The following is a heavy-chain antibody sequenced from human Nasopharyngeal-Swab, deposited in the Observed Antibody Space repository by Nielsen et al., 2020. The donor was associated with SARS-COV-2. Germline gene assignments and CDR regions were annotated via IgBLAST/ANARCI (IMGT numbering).Heavy chain of an antibody. CDR2: VSGSGGST. Sequence: WIRQPPGKGLEWVSAVSGSGGSTYYADSVKGRFTISRDNSKNTLYLQMNSLRAEDTAVYYCAKERSMRWSDIPNFGYAFDIWGQGTMVTVSS. V-gene: IGHV3-23*01. D-gene: IGHD3-3*01. CDR3: AKERSMRWSDIPNFGYAFDI. J-gene: IGHJ3*02.